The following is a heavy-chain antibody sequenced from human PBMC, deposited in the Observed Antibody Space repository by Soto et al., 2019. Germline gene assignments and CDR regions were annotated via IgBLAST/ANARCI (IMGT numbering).Heavy chain of an antibody. J-gene: IGHJ4*02. CDR2: VYGGSST. CDR1: EFTVSSNS. Sequence: EVQLVESGGGLVQPGGSLRLSCAASEFTVSSNSMSWVRQAPGKGLEWVSTVYGGSSTYYADSVKGRFTISRDNTKKTLYLQMTSLRAEDTAVYYFAIGSSKIYFEHWGQGTLVSVSS. V-gene: IGHV3-66*01. CDR3: AIGSSKIYFEH. D-gene: IGHD3-10*01.